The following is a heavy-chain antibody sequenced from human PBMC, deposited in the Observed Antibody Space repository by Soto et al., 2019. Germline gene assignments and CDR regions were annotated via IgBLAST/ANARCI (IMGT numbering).Heavy chain of an antibody. D-gene: IGHD6-6*01. CDR1: GGSISSSSYY. V-gene: IGHV4-39*01. CDR2: IYYSGST. CDR3: ARHRARIWFDP. Sequence: SETLSLTCIVSGGSISSSSYYWGWIRQPPGKGLEWIGSIYYSGSTYYNPSLKSRVTISVDTSKNQFSLKLSSVTAADTAVFYCARHRARIWFDPWGQGTLVTVSS. J-gene: IGHJ5*02.